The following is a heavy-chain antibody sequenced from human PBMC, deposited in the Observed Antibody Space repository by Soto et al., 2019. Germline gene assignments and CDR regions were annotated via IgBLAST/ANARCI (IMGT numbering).Heavy chain of an antibody. D-gene: IGHD4-17*01. CDR2: IXGSGAXT. CDR1: GFPFTSYG. Sequence: XXSLRLSCAASGFPFTSYGMSWVRQAPGKGLEWVAGIXGSGAXTYYADSVKGXXTISRDNXXXTLYLQMNSLSAEDTAVYYCAIRYGGNQLPAHWGQGTLVTVSS. J-gene: IGHJ4*02. V-gene: IGHV3-23*01. CDR3: AIRYGGNQLPAH.